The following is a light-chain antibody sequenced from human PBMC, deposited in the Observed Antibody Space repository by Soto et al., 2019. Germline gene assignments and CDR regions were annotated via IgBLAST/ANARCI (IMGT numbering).Light chain of an antibody. CDR3: SSYTVSSKTV. J-gene: IGLJ1*01. V-gene: IGLV2-14*01. Sequence: QSVLTQPASVSGSPGQSITISCTGTDSDIGGYNYVSWYQHHPGKAPKLMIYEVTNRPSGVSNRFSGSKSGNTASLTISGLQAEDEADYYCSSYTVSSKTVFGTGTKVTDL. CDR2: EVT. CDR1: DSDIGGYNY.